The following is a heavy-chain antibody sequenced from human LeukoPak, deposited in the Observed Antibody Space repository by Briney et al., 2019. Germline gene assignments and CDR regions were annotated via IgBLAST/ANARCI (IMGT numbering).Heavy chain of an antibody. CDR3: ARGGYDILTGPDAFDI. J-gene: IGHJ3*02. CDR1: GGSISSNNYY. Sequence: ETLSLTCSVSGGSISSNNYYWGWIRQPPGKGLEWIASLYYSGSFYYNPSLKSRVTISVDTSKNQFSLKLSSVTAADTAVYYCARGGYDILTGPDAFDIWGQGTMVTVSS. V-gene: IGHV4-39*07. D-gene: IGHD3-9*01. CDR2: LYYSGSF.